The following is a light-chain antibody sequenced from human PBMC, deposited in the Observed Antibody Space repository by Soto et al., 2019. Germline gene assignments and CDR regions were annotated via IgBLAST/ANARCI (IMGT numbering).Light chain of an antibody. CDR2: DVS. CDR3: SSFTRIVGL. V-gene: IGLV2-14*03. CDR1: VSEVAGYTY. Sequence: QSALTQPASVSGSPGQTITISCTGAVSEVAGYTYVSWYQQHPGKGPKVIIYDVSNRPLGVSNRFSGSKSGTTASLTISGVQAEDEADYYCSSFTRIVGLFGGGTKLTVL. J-gene: IGLJ2*01.